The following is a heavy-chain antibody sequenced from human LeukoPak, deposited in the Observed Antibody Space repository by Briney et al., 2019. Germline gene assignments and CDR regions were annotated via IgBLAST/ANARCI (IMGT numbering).Heavy chain of an antibody. CDR1: GFTFSSYW. CDR3: ARRRGYSGYEYGVYFDY. V-gene: IGHV3-7*01. Sequence: GGSLRLSCAASGFTFSSYWMSWVRQAPGKELEWVANIKQDGSEKSYVDSVKGRFTISRDNAKNSLYLQMNSLRAEDTAVYYCARRRGYSGYEYGVYFDYWGQGTLVTVSS. J-gene: IGHJ4*02. D-gene: IGHD5-12*01. CDR2: IKQDGSEK.